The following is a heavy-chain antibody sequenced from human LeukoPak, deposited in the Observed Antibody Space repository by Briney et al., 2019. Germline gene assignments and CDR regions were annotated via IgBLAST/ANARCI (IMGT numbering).Heavy chain of an antibody. CDR2: IYYSGST. J-gene: IGHJ2*01. Sequence: SETLSLTCTVSGGSTTSFYWSWIRQPPGKGLEWIGHIYYSGSTNYNSSLKSRVTISVDTSKNQFSLKVTSVTAVDTAIYYCARVGNRWFFDLWGRGTLVTVSS. CDR3: ARVGNRWFFDL. V-gene: IGHV4-59*01. D-gene: IGHD2/OR15-2a*01. CDR1: GGSTTSFY.